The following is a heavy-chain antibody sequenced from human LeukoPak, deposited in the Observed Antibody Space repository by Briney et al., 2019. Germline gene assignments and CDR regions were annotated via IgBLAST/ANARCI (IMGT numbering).Heavy chain of an antibody. V-gene: IGHV3-23*01. CDR2: ISGSGGST. Sequence: GGSLRLSCAASGFTFSSYAMNWVRQAPGKGLEWVSAISGSGGSTYYADSVKGRFTISRDNSKNTLYLQMNSLRAEDTAVYYCAKVEYDILTGYLPNWFDPWGQGTLVTVSS. D-gene: IGHD3-9*01. CDR1: GFTFSSYA. CDR3: AKVEYDILTGYLPNWFDP. J-gene: IGHJ5*02.